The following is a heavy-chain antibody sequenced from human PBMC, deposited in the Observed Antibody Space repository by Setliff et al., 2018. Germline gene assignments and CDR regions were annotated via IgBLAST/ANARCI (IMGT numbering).Heavy chain of an antibody. CDR1: GFVVSENY. D-gene: IGHD3-3*01. J-gene: IGHJ6*02. CDR2: LYGDNKI. V-gene: IGHV3-53*01. Sequence: PGGSLRLSCAASGFVVSENYMSWVRQAPGKGLEWVALLYGDNKIDFADSVKGRFTISTDNSKNTLYLQMNSLTAEDTAVYCCARDRPGPSFGGMDVWGQGTTVTVSS. CDR3: ARDRPGPSFGGMDV.